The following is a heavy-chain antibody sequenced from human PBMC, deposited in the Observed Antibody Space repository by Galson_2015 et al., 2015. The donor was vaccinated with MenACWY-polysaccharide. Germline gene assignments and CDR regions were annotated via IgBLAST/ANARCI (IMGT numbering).Heavy chain of an antibody. CDR1: GFTFSSYG. CDR3: ARDFGGGLAVDY. Sequence: LRLSCAASGFTFSSYGMHWVRQAPGKGLEWVAVIWYDGSNKYYADSVKGRFTISRDNSKNTLYLQMNSLRAEDTAVYYCARDFGGGLAVDYWGQGTLVTVSS. D-gene: IGHD2-15*01. J-gene: IGHJ4*02. V-gene: IGHV3-33*01. CDR2: IWYDGSNK.